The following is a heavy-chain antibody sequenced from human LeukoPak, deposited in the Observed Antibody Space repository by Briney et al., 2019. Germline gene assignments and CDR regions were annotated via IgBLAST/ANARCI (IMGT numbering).Heavy chain of an antibody. V-gene: IGHV3-15*01. D-gene: IGHD3-3*01. CDR1: GFTFSNAW. CDR3: TTDQIFGVVIVDY. Sequence: GGSLRLSCAASGFTFSNAWMSWVRQAPGKGLEWVGRIKSKTDGGTTDYAAPVKGRFTISRDDSKNTLYLQMNSLKTEDTAVYYCTTDQIFGVVIVDYWGQGTLVTVSS. J-gene: IGHJ4*02. CDR2: IKSKTDGGTT.